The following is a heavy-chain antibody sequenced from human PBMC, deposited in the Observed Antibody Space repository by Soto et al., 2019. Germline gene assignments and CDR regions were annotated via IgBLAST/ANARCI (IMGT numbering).Heavy chain of an antibody. CDR2: ISGSGGST. D-gene: IGHD5-18*01. Sequence: GGSLRLSCAASGFTFSSYAMSWVRQAPGKGLEWVSAISGSGGSTYYADSVKGRFTISRDNSKNTLYLQMNSLRAEDTAVYYCAKSRFRSQLPNWFDPWGQGTLVTVFS. J-gene: IGHJ5*02. CDR1: GFTFSSYA. CDR3: AKSRFRSQLPNWFDP. V-gene: IGHV3-23*01.